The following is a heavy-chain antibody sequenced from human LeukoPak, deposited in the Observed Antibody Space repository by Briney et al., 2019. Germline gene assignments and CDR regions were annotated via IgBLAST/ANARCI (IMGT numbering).Heavy chain of an antibody. CDR3: ARVLDYYGSGSRDFDY. V-gene: IGHV4-59*04. J-gene: IGHJ4*02. CDR2: MYHSGST. D-gene: IGHD3-10*01. CDR1: GGSISSYY. Sequence: SETLSLTCTVSGGSISSYYWSWIRQPPGKGLEWIGSMYHSGSTYYNPSLKSRVALSADTSKNQFSLELSSVTAADTAVYYCARVLDYYGSGSRDFDYWGQGTLVTVSS.